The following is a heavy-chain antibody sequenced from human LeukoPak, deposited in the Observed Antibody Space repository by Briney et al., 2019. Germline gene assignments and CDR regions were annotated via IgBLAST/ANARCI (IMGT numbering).Heavy chain of an antibody. CDR2: INRDGSEK. J-gene: IGHJ4*02. V-gene: IGHV3-7*04. Sequence: GGSLRLSCADSGFTFSSYWMNWVRQAPGKGLEWVANINRDGSEKYYVDSVKGRFTISRDNAKNSLYLQINSLRAEDTAVYYCARGASYFDYWGQGTLVTVSS. CDR1: GFTFSSYW. CDR3: ARGASYFDY.